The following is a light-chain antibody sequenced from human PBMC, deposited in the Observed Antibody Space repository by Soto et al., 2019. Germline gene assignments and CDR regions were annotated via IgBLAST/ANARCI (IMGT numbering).Light chain of an antibody. Sequence: QSVLTRSASVSGTPGQSITISCTGSNSDVGIYDFVSWYQHHPGRAPKLIVSEVSHRPSGVSNRFSGSKSGNTASLTISGLQSEDEADYYCISYTSDDVRYVFGTGTKVTVL. CDR3: ISYTSDDVRYV. V-gene: IGLV2-14*01. J-gene: IGLJ1*01. CDR2: EVS. CDR1: NSDVGIYDF.